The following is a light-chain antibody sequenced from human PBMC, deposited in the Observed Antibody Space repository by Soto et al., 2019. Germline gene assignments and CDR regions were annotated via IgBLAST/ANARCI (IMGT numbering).Light chain of an antibody. CDR3: LQDYIDPQT. J-gene: IGKJ1*01. V-gene: IGKV1-6*01. CDR1: QDIGND. CDR2: SAS. Sequence: IQMTQSPSSLSAFIGDRVTITCRASQDIGNDLGWYQQKPGKAPKLLIYSASTLQSGVPSRFSGSGSGTDFTLSISNLQPEDFASYYCLQDYIDPQTFGKGTKVDIK.